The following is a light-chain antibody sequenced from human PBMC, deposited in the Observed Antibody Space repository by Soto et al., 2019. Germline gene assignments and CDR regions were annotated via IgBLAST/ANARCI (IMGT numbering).Light chain of an antibody. CDR1: QSVSSY. J-gene: IGKJ5*01. V-gene: IGKV3-11*01. CDR2: DAS. Sequence: EIVLTQSPATLSVSPGERATLSCRASQSVSSYLAWYQQKPGQAPMLLIYDASNRATGIPARFSGSGSGTDFTLTISSLEPEDFAVYYCQQRSNWPPWITFGQGTRLEI. CDR3: QQRSNWPPWIT.